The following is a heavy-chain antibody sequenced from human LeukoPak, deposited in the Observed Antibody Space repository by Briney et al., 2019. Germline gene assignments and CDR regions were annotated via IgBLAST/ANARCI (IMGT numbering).Heavy chain of an antibody. V-gene: IGHV4-61*01. D-gene: IGHD3-22*01. CDR2: IYYSGST. Sequence: PSETLSLTYTVSGDSVSSGSYYWSWIRQPPGKGLEWIGHIYYSGSTNYNPSLKSRVTISVDTSKNQFSLKVTSVTAADTAVYYCARDRSYYDSRGFDKYAFDIWGQGTVVTVSS. CDR3: ARDRSYYDSRGFDKYAFDI. J-gene: IGHJ3*02. CDR1: GDSVSSGSYY.